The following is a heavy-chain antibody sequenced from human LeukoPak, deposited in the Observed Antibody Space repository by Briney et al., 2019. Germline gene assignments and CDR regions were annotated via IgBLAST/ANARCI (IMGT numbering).Heavy chain of an antibody. D-gene: IGHD3-22*01. V-gene: IGHV3-53*01. J-gene: IGHJ4*02. CDR1: GFTVCSNF. CDR2: IYSADTT. CDR3: ARLHHDSSGYYLDY. Sequence: PGGSLRLSCAASGFTVCSNFMSWVRQAPGKGLEWVSVIYSADTTYYADSVKGRFTISRDNSKNTLYLQMNSLRVEDTAVYYCARLHHDSSGYYLDYWGQGTLVTVSS.